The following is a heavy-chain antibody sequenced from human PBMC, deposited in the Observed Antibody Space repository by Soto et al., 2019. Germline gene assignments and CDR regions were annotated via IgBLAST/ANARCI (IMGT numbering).Heavy chain of an antibody. D-gene: IGHD2-2*01. Sequence: ASVKVSCKASGYTFTDYYIHWVRQAPGQGLEWMGWINPNSGATNYAQKFQGRVTMTRDTAIRTAYMELSRLRSDDTAVYYCARDLAPAAISFYGMDVWGQGTTVTVSS. CDR2: INPNSGAT. J-gene: IGHJ6*02. CDR3: ARDLAPAAISFYGMDV. CDR1: GYTFTDYY. V-gene: IGHV1-2*02.